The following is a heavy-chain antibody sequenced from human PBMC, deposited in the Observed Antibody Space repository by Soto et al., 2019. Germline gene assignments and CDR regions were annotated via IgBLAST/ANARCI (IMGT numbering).Heavy chain of an antibody. D-gene: IGHD5-12*01. J-gene: IGHJ4*02. CDR3: ARDSPIGSTYSGYDAIDS. V-gene: IGHV1-69*08. CDR1: GGTFSTST. CDR2: TIPLLNVA. Sequence: QVQLVQSGAEVKKPGSSVKVSCKASGGTFSTSTFTWVRQAPGQGLEWMGRTIPLLNVADYAQDFQGRVTITADKSTSTAYTELTSQTSKDTAVYYCARDSPIGSTYSGYDAIDSWGQGTLVTVSS.